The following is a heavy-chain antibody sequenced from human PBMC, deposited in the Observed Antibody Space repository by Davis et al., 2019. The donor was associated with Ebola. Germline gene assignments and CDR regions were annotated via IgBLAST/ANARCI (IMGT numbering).Heavy chain of an antibody. CDR3: VKDTSNIWFDV. CDR1: GFIVSDKY. Sequence: GESLKISCAASGFIVSDKYMSWVRQAPGKGLEWVSVIYRDERTYYADSVKGRFTVSRDNAKNTLHLQMNSLRVEDTAMYYCVKDTSNIWFDVWGQGTLVTVSA. V-gene: IGHV3-53*01. D-gene: IGHD2/OR15-2a*01. J-gene: IGHJ3*01. CDR2: IYRDERT.